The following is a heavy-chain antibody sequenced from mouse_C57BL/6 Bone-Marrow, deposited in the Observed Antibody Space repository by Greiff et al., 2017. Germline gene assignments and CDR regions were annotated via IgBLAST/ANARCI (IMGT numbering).Heavy chain of an antibody. V-gene: IGHV1-63*01. D-gene: IGHD2-3*01. CDR1: GYTFTNYW. CDR3: ARSSLYDGYGDWYFDV. Sequence: VQLQQSGAELVRPGTSVKMSCKASGYTFTNYWIGWAKQRPGHGLEWIGDIYPGGGYTNYNEKFKGKATLTADKSSSTAYMQFSSLTSEDSAIYYCARSSLYDGYGDWYFDVWGTGTTVTVSS. CDR2: IYPGGGYT. J-gene: IGHJ1*03.